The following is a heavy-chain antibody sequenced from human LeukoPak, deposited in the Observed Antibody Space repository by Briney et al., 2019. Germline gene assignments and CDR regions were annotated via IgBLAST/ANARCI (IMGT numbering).Heavy chain of an antibody. D-gene: IGHD6-19*01. Sequence: GALRLSCAASGFSFSGYGVHWVRQAPGKGLEWVAFIRYDGSNEYYADSVKGRFTISRDNAKNSLYLQMNSLRAEDTAVYYCARDPTTAGAVAGTFDYWGRGTLVTVSS. CDR1: GFSFSGYG. CDR3: ARDPTTAGAVAGTFDY. CDR2: IRYDGSNE. V-gene: IGHV3-30*02. J-gene: IGHJ4*02.